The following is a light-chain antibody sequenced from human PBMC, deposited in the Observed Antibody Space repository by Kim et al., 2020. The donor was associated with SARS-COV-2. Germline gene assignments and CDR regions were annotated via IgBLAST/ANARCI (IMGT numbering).Light chain of an antibody. V-gene: IGKV1-39*01. J-gene: IGKJ4*01. Sequence: ASVGATVTIPGRASQSVSTFVNWHQQKPGKAPKVLIETTSTLQSGVSSRFSGSGSGTDFTLTINNLQPDDFATYYCQQSYNVPLTFGGGTKVDIK. CDR1: QSVSTF. CDR3: QQSYNVPLT. CDR2: TTS.